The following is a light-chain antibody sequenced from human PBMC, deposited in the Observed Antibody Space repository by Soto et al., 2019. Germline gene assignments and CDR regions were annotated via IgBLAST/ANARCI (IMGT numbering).Light chain of an antibody. Sequence: QSVLTQSPSASASLGASVKLTCTLSSGHSSYAIAWHQQQPEKGPRYLMKLNSDGSHSKGDGIPDRFSGSSSGAERYLTISSLQSGDESDYYCQTWGTGTLVFGGGTKVTVL. CDR3: QTWGTGTLV. J-gene: IGLJ2*01. CDR1: SGHSSYA. CDR2: LNSDGSH. V-gene: IGLV4-69*01.